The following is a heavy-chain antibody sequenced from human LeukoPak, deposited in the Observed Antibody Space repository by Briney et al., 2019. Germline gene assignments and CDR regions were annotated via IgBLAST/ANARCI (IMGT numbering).Heavy chain of an antibody. D-gene: IGHD3-3*01. Sequence: SETLSLTCTVSGGSISSYYWSWIRQPPGKGLEWIGYINYSGNTNYNPSLKSRVTISADTSTNQFSLKLSSVTAADTAVYYCARGGFGVVILGYWGQGTLVTVSS. V-gene: IGHV4-59*01. CDR2: INYSGNT. J-gene: IGHJ4*02. CDR3: ARGGFGVVILGY. CDR1: GGSISSYY.